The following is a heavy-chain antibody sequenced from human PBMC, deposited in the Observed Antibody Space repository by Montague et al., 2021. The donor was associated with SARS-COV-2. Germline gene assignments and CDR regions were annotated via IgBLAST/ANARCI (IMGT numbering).Heavy chain of an antibody. D-gene: IGHD5-18*01. CDR1: GFIFDDYG. Sequence: FLRLSCAASGFIFDDYGMSWVRQVPGKGLEWVSGITRNGDSTSHADSVKGRFTISRDNAKNSLSLQMNSLRAEDTAFYYCVRGYNYGPFDYWGQGILVTVSS. CDR3: VRGYNYGPFDY. J-gene: IGHJ4*02. V-gene: IGHV3-20*04. CDR2: ITRNGDST.